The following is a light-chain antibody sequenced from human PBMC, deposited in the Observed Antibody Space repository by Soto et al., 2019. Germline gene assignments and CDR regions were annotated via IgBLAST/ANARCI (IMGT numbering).Light chain of an antibody. V-gene: IGKV3-15*01. Sequence: EIEMTQSPATLPVSPGERATLSCRASQSVSTNLAWYQQKPGQAPRLLIYGASTRAPGFPARFTGSGSGTDFTLTIRSLQSEDFAVYYCQQYNDWPSNTFGQGTKLEIK. CDR2: GAS. CDR3: QQYNDWPSNT. CDR1: QSVSTN. J-gene: IGKJ2*01.